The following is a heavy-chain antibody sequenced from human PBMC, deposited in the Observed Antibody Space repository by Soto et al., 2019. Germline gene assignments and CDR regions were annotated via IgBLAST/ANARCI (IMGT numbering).Heavy chain of an antibody. CDR1: GGTFSSYA. J-gene: IGHJ4*02. V-gene: IGHV1-69*13. CDR2: IIPIFGTA. CDR3: ARDLVRDCSGGSCYSGSY. Sequence: GASVKVSCKASGGTFSSYAIIWVRQAPGQGLEWMGGIIPIFGTANYAQKFQGRVTITADESTSTAYMELSSLRSEDTAVYYCARDLVRDCSGGSCYSGSYWGQGTLVTVSS. D-gene: IGHD2-15*01.